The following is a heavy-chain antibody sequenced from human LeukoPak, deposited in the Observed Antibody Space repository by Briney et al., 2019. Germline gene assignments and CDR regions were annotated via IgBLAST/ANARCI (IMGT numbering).Heavy chain of an antibody. V-gene: IGHV1-18*01. Sequence: ASVKVSCKASGYTFTSYGISWVRQALGQGLEWMGWISAYNGNTNYAQKLQGRVTMTTDTSTSTAYMELRSLRSDDTAVYYCARDYYYDSSGSFDYWGQGTLVTVSS. CDR2: ISAYNGNT. CDR3: ARDYYYDSSGSFDY. D-gene: IGHD3-22*01. J-gene: IGHJ4*02. CDR1: GYTFTSYG.